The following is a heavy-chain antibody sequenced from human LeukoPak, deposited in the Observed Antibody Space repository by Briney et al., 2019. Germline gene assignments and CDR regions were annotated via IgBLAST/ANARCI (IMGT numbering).Heavy chain of an antibody. V-gene: IGHV1-2*02. CDR1: GYTFTAYY. CDR3: ARANWNYEYYFDY. Sequence: ASVKVSCKASGYTFTAYYIHWLRQAPGQGLEWMAWINPNSGATKYAQKFQDRVTVTRDTSVGTAYMELPGLRSDDTAIYYCARANWNYEYYFDYWGQGTLVTVSS. J-gene: IGHJ4*02. CDR2: INPNSGAT. D-gene: IGHD1-7*01.